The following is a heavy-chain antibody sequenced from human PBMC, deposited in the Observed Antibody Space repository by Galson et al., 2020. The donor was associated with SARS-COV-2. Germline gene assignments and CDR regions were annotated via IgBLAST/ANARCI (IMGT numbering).Heavy chain of an antibody. J-gene: IGHJ6*02. CDR1: GGSISSYY. Sequence: SETLSLTCTVSGGSISSYYWTWIRQPPGKGLEWIGYIYYSESTNYNPSLKSRVTISVDTSKNQFSLKLTSVTAADTAVYYCARLNRREGLVDYYAMDVWGQGTTVTVSS. D-gene: IGHD3-16*01. CDR3: ARLNRREGLVDYYAMDV. CDR2: IYYSEST. V-gene: IGHV4-59*08.